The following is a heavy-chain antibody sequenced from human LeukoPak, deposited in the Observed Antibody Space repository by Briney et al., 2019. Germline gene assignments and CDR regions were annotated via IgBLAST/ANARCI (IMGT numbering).Heavy chain of an antibody. D-gene: IGHD1-1*01. CDR3: ARKEVNWNDVDKAAFDC. Sequence: KSGGSLRHSRSASGFSFCTYTMNCVRQAPGEGLEWVSYIRASFSYIQSADSVKGRFTIARDNTKNSLYLQMNCLRGEDTAVYYCARKEVNWNDVDKAAFDCWGQGTLVTVSS. V-gene: IGHV3-21*05. J-gene: IGHJ4*02. CDR1: GFSFCTYT. CDR2: IRASFSYI.